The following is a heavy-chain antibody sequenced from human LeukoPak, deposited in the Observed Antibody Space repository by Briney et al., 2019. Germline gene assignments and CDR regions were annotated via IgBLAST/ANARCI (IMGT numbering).Heavy chain of an antibody. CDR3: ASEIRPNDY. CDR2: ISISGDRT. CDR1: EFTFSNHA. J-gene: IGHJ4*02. D-gene: IGHD6-6*01. Sequence: GGSLRLSCAASEFTFSNHAMTWVRQAPGKGLEWVSSISISGDRTYYADSVKGRFTISRDNSKNTVYLQMNSLGAEDTAIYYCASEIRPNDYWGQGTLVTVSS. V-gene: IGHV3-23*01.